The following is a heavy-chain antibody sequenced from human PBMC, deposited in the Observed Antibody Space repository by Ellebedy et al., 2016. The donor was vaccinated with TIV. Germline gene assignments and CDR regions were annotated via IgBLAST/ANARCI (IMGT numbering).Heavy chain of an antibody. D-gene: IGHD3-16*02. V-gene: IGHV3-23*01. J-gene: IGHJ5*02. CDR1: GFTFSGSA. CDR3: AGGDGSHRGWLRP. CDR2: ISANGAGA. Sequence: GGSLRLSXAASGFTFSGSAMHWVRQAPGKGLQWVSAISANGAGAYYADSVKGQFTISRDNSRNTLFLQMNSLRAEDTAVYYCAGGDGSHRGWLRPWGQGTLVIVSS.